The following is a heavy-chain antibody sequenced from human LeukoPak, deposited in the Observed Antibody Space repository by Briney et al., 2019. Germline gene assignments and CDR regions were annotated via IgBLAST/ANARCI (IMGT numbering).Heavy chain of an antibody. D-gene: IGHD6-13*01. CDR1: GFTFRDYW. Sequence: GGSLRLSWAASGFTFRDYWMHWVRRAPGKGLVWVSRLHSDGSNTTYADSVKGRFTISRDNAKNTLYLQMDSLRAEDTAVYYCARLSGYSSIDYWGQGALVTVSS. V-gene: IGHV3-74*01. J-gene: IGHJ4*02. CDR3: ARLSGYSSIDY. CDR2: LHSDGSNT.